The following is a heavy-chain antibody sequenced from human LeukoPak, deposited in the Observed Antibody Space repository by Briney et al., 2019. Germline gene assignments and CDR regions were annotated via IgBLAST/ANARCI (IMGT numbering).Heavy chain of an antibody. CDR1: GYTFTSFG. D-gene: IGHD6-6*01. Sequence: ASVKVSCKASGYTFTSFGISWVRQAPGQGLQWMGWISAYNGNIQYAQKFQGKVTTTTDTSTSTAYMELRSLRSDDTAVYYCARDLGTYSSPSIFFDYWGQGTLVTVSS. V-gene: IGHV1-18*01. CDR2: ISAYNGNI. J-gene: IGHJ4*02. CDR3: ARDLGTYSSPSIFFDY.